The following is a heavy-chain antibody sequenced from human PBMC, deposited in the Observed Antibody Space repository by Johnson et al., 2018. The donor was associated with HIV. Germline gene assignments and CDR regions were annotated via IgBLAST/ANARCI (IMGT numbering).Heavy chain of an antibody. CDR2: IRQDGNEI. Sequence: VQLVESGGGLVQPGGSLKLSCAASRSSFSTYWMAWVRQAPGKRLEWLTNIRQDGNEINYADSVKGRFTISRDNANNSLSLQMSGLRADDTAVYYCVRETRDDAFDIWGQGTMVTVSS. CDR3: VRETRDDAFDI. CDR1: RSSFSTYW. D-gene: IGHD4-11*01. J-gene: IGHJ3*02. V-gene: IGHV3-7*05.